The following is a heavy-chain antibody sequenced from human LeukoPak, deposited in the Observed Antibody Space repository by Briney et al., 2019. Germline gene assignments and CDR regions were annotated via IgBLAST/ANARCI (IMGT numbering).Heavy chain of an antibody. Sequence: SETLSLTCTVSGGSVSSGSYYWSWIRQPPGKGLEWIGYIYYSGSTNYNPSLKSRVTISVDTSKNQFSLKLSSVTAADTAVYYCARDNSGYDFRQAHYYYYGMDVWGQGTTVTVSS. V-gene: IGHV4-61*01. D-gene: IGHD5-12*01. J-gene: IGHJ6*02. CDR3: ARDNSGYDFRQAHYYYYGMDV. CDR2: IYYSGST. CDR1: GGSVSSGSYY.